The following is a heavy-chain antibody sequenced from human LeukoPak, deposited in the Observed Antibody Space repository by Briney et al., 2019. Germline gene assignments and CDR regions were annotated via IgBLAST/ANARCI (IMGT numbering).Heavy chain of an antibody. CDR2: INLTSGRA. V-gene: IGHV1-46*02. J-gene: IGHJ3*01. CDR3: ASGGVYRGGAFDL. Sequence: VASVKVSCKASGYIFNNFYVHWVRQAPGQGLEWVGIINLTSGRASNAQKFQGRVTMTTDISTSTLHMELTRQTYEDTPDYHCASGGVYRGGAFDLWGEGTLVTVSS. D-gene: IGHD2-8*02. CDR1: GYIFNNFY.